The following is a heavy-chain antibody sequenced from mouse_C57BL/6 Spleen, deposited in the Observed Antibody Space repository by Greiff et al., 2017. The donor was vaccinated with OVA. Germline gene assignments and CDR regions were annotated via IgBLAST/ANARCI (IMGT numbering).Heavy chain of an antibody. CDR3: ARGIGY. D-gene: IGHD2-14*01. Sequence: QVQLQQPGTELVKPGASVKLSCKASGYTFTSYWMHWVKQRPGQGLEWIGYINPSNGGTNYNEKFKGKATLTVDKSSSTAYMQHCSLTSEDSAVYYWARGIGYWGQGTTLTVSS. CDR1: GYTFTSYW. CDR2: INPSNGGT. V-gene: IGHV1-53*01. J-gene: IGHJ2*01.